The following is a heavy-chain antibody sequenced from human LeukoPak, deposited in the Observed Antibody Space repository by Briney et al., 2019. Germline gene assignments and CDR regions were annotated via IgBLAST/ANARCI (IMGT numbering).Heavy chain of an antibody. D-gene: IGHD2-15*01. CDR2: TNPNSGGT. V-gene: IGHV1-2*02. CDR3: ALKIYCSGGSCYSRYFQH. CDR1: GYTFTGYY. J-gene: IGHJ1*01. Sequence: ASVKVSCKASGYTFTGYYMHWVRQAPGQGLEWMGWTNPNSGGTNYAQKFQGRVTMTRDTSISTAYMELSRLRSDDTAVYYCALKIYCSGGSCYSRYFQHWGQGTLVTVSS.